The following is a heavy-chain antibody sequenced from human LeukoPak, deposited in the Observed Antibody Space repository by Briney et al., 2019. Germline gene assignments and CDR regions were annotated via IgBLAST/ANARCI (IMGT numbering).Heavy chain of an antibody. V-gene: IGHV1-2*02. CDR3: ARGADHVYYYYGMDV. J-gene: IGHJ6*02. CDR2: INPNSGDT. CDR1: GYTFTAYY. Sequence: ASVKVSCKASGYTFTAYYIHWVRQAPGQGLEWMGWINPNSGDTNYAQKFQGRVTMTRDTSISTAYMELSRLRSDETAVYYCARGADHVYYYYGMDVWGQGTTVTVSS.